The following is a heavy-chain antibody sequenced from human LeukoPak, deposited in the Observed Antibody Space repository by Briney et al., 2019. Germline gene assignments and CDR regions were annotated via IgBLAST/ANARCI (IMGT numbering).Heavy chain of an antibody. CDR2: IYSSGST. D-gene: IGHD3-9*01. CDR3: ARVLRYFDPEGEGDWFDP. CDR1: GVSISTFY. J-gene: IGHJ5*02. Sequence: PSETLSLTCTVSGVSISTFYWTWIRQPAGKGLEWIGRIYSSGSTNYNPSLKSRVTMSVDTSKNQFSLKLSSVTAADTAVYYCARVLRYFDPEGEGDWFDPWGQGTLVTVSS. V-gene: IGHV4-4*07.